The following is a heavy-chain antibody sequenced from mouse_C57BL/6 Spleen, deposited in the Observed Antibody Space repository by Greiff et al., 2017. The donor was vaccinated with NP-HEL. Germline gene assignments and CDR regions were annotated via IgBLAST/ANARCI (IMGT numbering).Heavy chain of an antibody. Sequence: QVQLQQPGAELVKPGASVKLSCKASGYTFTSYWMHWVKQRPGQGLEWIGMIHPNSGSTNYNEKFKSKATLTVDKSSSTAYMQLSSLTSEDSAVYYWAREAQLGRGAMDYWGQGTSVTVSS. D-gene: IGHD4-1*02. J-gene: IGHJ4*01. CDR3: AREAQLGRGAMDY. CDR2: IHPNSGST. V-gene: IGHV1-64*01. CDR1: GYTFTSYW.